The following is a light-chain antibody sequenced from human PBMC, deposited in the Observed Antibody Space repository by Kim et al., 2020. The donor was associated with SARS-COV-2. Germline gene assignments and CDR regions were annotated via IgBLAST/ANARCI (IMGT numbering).Light chain of an antibody. CDR3: QAWDSSTVV. Sequence: SYELTQPPSVSVSPGQTASITCSGDKLGDKYACWYQQKPGQSPVLAIYQDSKRPSGIPERFSGSNSGNTATLTISGTQAMDEADYDCQAWDSSTVVFGGG. J-gene: IGLJ2*01. CDR2: QDS. CDR1: KLGDKY. V-gene: IGLV3-1*01.